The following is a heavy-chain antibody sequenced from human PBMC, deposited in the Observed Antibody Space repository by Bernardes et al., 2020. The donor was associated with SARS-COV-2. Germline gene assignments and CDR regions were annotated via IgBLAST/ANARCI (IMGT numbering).Heavy chain of an antibody. CDR2: VIHSGSS. V-gene: IGHV4-34*12. J-gene: IGHJ4*02. CDR3: ARGGLALQRGMRYFDY. CDR1: GGSFSEYY. Sequence: SETLSLTCAVSGGSFSEYYWSWIRQPPGQGLEWIGEVIHSGSSNSNPSLQSRVTISVDTSNNQFFLILSSVTAADTAVYYCARGGLALQRGMRYFDYWGQGYLVTVSS. D-gene: IGHD2-15*01.